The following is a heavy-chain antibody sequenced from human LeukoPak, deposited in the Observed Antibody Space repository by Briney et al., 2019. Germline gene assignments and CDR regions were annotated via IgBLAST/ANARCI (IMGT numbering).Heavy chain of an antibody. Sequence: ASVKVSCKASGYTFTSYGISWVRQAPGQGLEWMGWISAYNGNTNYAQRLQGRVTITADKSTSTAYMELSSLRSEDTAVYYCAREGYVDTATGGAYWGQGTLVTVSS. J-gene: IGHJ4*02. CDR1: GYTFTSYG. CDR3: AREGYVDTATGGAY. CDR2: ISAYNGNT. V-gene: IGHV1-18*01. D-gene: IGHD5-18*01.